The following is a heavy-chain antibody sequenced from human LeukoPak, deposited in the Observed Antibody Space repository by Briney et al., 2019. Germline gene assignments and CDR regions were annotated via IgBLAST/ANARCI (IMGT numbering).Heavy chain of an antibody. V-gene: IGHV4-61*02. Sequence: TSQTLSLTCTVSGGSISSGSYYWSWIRQPAGKGLEWIGRIYTSGSTNYNPSLKSRVTMSVDTSKNQFSLKLSSVTAADTAVYYCAREKVVPAAIDYWGQGALVTVSS. J-gene: IGHJ4*02. CDR1: GGSISSGSYY. D-gene: IGHD2-2*01. CDR3: AREKVVPAAIDY. CDR2: IYTSGST.